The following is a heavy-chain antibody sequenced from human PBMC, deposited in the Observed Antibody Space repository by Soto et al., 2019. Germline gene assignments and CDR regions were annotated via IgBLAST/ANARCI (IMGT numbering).Heavy chain of an antibody. J-gene: IGHJ6*02. D-gene: IGHD3-22*01. V-gene: IGHV1-46*03. CDR3: AKTNSSGYFGDYYYYYGMDV. Sequence: GASVKVSCKASGYTFTSYYMHWVRQAPGQGLEWMGIINPSGGSTSYAQKFQGRVTMTRDTSTSTVYMELSSLRSEDTAVYYCAKTNSSGYFGDYYYYYGMDVWGQGTTVTVS. CDR1: GYTFTSYY. CDR2: INPSGGST.